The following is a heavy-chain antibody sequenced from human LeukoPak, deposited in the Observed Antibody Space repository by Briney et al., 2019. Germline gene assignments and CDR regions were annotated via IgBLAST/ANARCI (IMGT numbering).Heavy chain of an antibody. Sequence: SETLSLTCTVSGGSISSYYWSWIRQPPGKGLEWIWYIYYSETTNCNPSLKSRVTISVDTSKNQFSLKLRSVTAADTAVYYCASLRGSYNTAFDLWGQGTMVTVSS. V-gene: IGHV4-59*01. D-gene: IGHD1-26*01. J-gene: IGHJ3*01. CDR2: IYYSETT. CDR3: ASLRGSYNTAFDL. CDR1: GGSISSYY.